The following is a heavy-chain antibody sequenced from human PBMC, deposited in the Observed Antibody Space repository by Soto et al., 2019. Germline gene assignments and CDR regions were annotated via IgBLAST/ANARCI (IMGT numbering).Heavy chain of an antibody. J-gene: IGHJ4*02. CDR2: ISPNSGNT. D-gene: IGHD4-4*01. Sequence: ASVKVSCKASGYTFISYGIAWVRQAPGQGLEWMAWISPNSGNTNYAQKFQGRVTVTTETPTNTAYMELRSLRSDDTAVYYCARRTTFSKGNFVTYFLDFWGQGTLVTVSS. CDR1: GYTFISYG. V-gene: IGHV1-18*01. CDR3: ARRTTFSKGNFVTYFLDF.